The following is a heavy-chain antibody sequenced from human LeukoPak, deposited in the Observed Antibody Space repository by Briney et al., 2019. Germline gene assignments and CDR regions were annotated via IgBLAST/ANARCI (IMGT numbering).Heavy chain of an antibody. CDR3: ARKGNAFDI. CDR1: GFTFSDYY. D-gene: IGHD3-10*01. V-gene: IGHV3-74*01. Sequence: PGGSLRLSCAASGFTFSDYYMSWVRQAPGKGLVWVSRINTDESSTSYADSVKGRFTISRDNAKNTLYLQMNSLRAEDTAVYYCARKGNAFDIWGQGTMVTVSS. CDR2: INTDESST. J-gene: IGHJ3*02.